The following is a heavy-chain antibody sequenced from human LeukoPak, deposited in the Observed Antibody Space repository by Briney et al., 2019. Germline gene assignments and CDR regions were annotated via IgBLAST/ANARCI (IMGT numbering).Heavy chain of an antibody. V-gene: IGHV3-21*01. D-gene: IGHD3-3*01. Sequence: GGSLRLSCAASGFTFSSYSMNWVRQAPGKGLEWVSSISSSSYIYYADSVKGRFTISRDNAKNSLYLQMNSLRAEDTAVYYCARECLYYDFWSGYVDYWGQGTLVTVSS. J-gene: IGHJ4*02. CDR2: ISSSSYI. CDR3: ARECLYYDFWSGYVDY. CDR1: GFTFSSYS.